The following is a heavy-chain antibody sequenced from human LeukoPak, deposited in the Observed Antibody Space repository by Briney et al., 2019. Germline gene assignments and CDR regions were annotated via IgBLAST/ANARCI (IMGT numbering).Heavy chain of an antibody. CDR1: GFTFSSYA. J-gene: IGHJ6*02. CDR3: AKDKGTYYYYGMDV. V-gene: IGHV3-23*01. Sequence: GGSLRLSCAATGFTFSSYAMSWVRQAPWKGLEWVSAISGSGGSTYYADSVKGRFTISRDNAKNSLNLQMNSLRAEDSAVYYCAKDKGTYYYYGMDVWGQGTTVSVSS. CDR2: ISGSGGST.